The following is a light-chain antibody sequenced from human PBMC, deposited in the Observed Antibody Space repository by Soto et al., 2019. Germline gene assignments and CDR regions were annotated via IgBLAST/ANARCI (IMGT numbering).Light chain of an antibody. CDR1: QSIGTW. J-gene: IGKJ1*01. CDR2: EAS. CDR3: QPSNTDSWT. V-gene: IGKV1-5*01. Sequence: DIQMTHNTAALSGAVGESGTPWSRASQSIGTWLAWYQQKAGKAPNLLIYEASSLQSGVPSRFSGSRSGTAFNLTLRCRQSYCFAPSYYQPSNTDSWTFGRGTKVDIK.